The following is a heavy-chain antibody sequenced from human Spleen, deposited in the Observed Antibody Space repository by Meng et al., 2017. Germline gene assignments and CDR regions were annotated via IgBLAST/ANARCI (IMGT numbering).Heavy chain of an antibody. CDR2: ISSSSNTI. CDR3: AKDGNGVY. J-gene: IGHJ4*02. CDR1: GFSLIDYY. Sequence: GGSLRLSCAASGFSLIDYYMNWIRQAPGKGLEWVSSISSSSNTIYYADSVKGRFTISRDNAKNSLYLQMNSLRAEDTALYYCAKDGNGVYWGQGTLVTVSS. D-gene: IGHD2-8*01. V-gene: IGHV3-11*01.